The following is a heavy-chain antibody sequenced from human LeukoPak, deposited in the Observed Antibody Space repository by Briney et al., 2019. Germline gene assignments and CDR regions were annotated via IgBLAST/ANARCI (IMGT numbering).Heavy chain of an antibody. J-gene: IGHJ4*02. D-gene: IGHD6-19*01. CDR3: AKYLKANSGWPFDS. V-gene: IGHV3-23*01. Sequence: GGSLRLSRAASGFTFSNYAMSWVRQAPGKGLEWVSIISGNGGTTYYADSVRGQFTISRDNSKNTLYLQMNSLRAEDTALYYCAKYLKANSGWPFDSWGQGTLVTVSS. CDR1: GFTFSNYA. CDR2: ISGNGGTT.